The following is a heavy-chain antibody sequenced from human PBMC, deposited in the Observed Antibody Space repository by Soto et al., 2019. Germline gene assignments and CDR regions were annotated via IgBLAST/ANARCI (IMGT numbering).Heavy chain of an antibody. CDR1: GGSLSGHY. CDR3: ARRALFPSGPFEP. CDR2: INHSGST. D-gene: IGHD3-10*02. J-gene: IGHJ5*02. Sequence: SETLALSCAVYGGSLSGHYWSWICQPPGKGLEWIGEINHSGSTTYNPSLKSRVTISVDTSKNQFSLKLSSVTAADTAVYYCARRALFPSGPFEPWGEGTPATV. V-gene: IGHV4-34*01.